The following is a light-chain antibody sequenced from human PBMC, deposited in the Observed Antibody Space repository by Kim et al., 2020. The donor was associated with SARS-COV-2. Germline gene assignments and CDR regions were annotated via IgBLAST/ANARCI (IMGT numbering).Light chain of an antibody. J-gene: IGKJ2*01. V-gene: IGKV3-15*01. CDR1: QSVSSN. CDR2: GAS. CDR3: QQYNNWPYT. Sequence: SGAAGERATLSGRASQSVSSNLAWYQQKPGQAPRLLIYGASTRATGIPARFSGSGSGTEFTLTISSLQSEDFAVYYCQQYNNWPYTFGQGTKLEI.